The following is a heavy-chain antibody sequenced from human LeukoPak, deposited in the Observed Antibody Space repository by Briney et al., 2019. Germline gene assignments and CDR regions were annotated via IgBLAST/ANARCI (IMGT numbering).Heavy chain of an antibody. CDR3: AKDAAGPEY. V-gene: IGHV3-23*01. Sequence: RPGGSLRLSCAVSGLTFSDYSMTWVRQAPGKGLFWVSGISAGGGSTYYADSVKGRFTISRDNSRNTLYLQMNSLSAEGTAVYYCAKDAAGPEYWGQGTLVTVSS. CDR2: ISAGGGST. D-gene: IGHD6-13*01. J-gene: IGHJ4*02. CDR1: GLTFSDYS.